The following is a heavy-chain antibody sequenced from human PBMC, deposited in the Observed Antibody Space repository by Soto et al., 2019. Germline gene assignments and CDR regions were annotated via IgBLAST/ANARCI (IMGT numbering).Heavy chain of an antibody. CDR3: ARPNTVKDGQTRDY. CDR1: GFTFSSYA. V-gene: IGHV3-30-3*01. Sequence: PGWSLRLSCAASGFTFSSYAMHWVRQAPGKGLEWVAFISYDGSNKYYADSVKGRFTISRDNSKNTLYLQMNSLKAEDTAVYYCARPNTVKDGQTRDYWGQGTLATVPS. J-gene: IGHJ4*02. D-gene: IGHD4-4*01. CDR2: ISYDGSNK.